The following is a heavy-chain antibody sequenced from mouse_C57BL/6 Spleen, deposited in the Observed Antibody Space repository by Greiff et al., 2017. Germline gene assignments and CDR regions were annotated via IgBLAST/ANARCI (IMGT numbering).Heavy chain of an antibody. V-gene: IGHV1-82*01. D-gene: IGHD2-4*01. J-gene: IGHJ3*01. CDR3: ARNTMITTGFAY. CDR1: GYAFSSSW. Sequence: QVQLQQSGPELVKPGASVKISCKASGYAFSSSWLNWVKQRPGKGLEWIGRIYPGDGDTNYKGKFKGKATLTADKSSSTAYMQLSILTSEDSAVYFCARNTMITTGFAYWGQGTLVTVSA. CDR2: IYPGDGDT.